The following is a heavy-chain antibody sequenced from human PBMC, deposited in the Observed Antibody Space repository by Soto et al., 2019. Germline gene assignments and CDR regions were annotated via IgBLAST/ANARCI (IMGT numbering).Heavy chain of an antibody. V-gene: IGHV1-69*02. CDR2: IIPILGIA. J-gene: IGHJ5*01. D-gene: IGHD3-3*01. CDR1: GGTFSSYT. Sequence: GASVKVSCKASGGTFSSYTISWVRQAPGQGLEWMGRIIPILGIANYAQKFQGRVTITADKSTSTAYMELSSLRSEDTAVYYCARFFSDWSGFRGLFDFWGQGTLVPVSS. CDR3: ARFFSDWSGFRGLFDF.